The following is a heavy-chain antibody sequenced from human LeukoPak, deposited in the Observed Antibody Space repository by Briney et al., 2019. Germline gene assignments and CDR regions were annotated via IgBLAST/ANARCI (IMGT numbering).Heavy chain of an antibody. CDR2: MYYSGTT. CDR1: GDSINVYS. J-gene: IGHJ6*02. V-gene: IGHV4-59*01. Sequence: SETLSLTCTVSGDSINVYSWNWIRQSPGKGLEWIAYMYYSGTTNYNPSLENRVAISLDLSRHQFSLRLNSVTAADTAVYFCATSEKNRFYIHAWGQGTTVVVSS. CDR3: ATSEKNRFYIHA. D-gene: IGHD2/OR15-2a*01.